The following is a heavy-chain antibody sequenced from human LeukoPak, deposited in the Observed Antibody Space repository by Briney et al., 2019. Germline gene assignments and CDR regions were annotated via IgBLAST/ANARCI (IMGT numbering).Heavy chain of an antibody. CDR2: IRSKANSYAT. Sequence: GGSLKLSCAASGFTFSGSAMHWVRQASGKGLEWVGRIRSKANSYATAYAASVKGRFTISRDDSKNTAYLQMNSLKTEDTAVYYCTMGSYDFWSAERDYWGQGTLVTVSS. CDR1: GFTFSGSA. D-gene: IGHD3-3*01. V-gene: IGHV3-73*01. CDR3: TMGSYDFWSAERDY. J-gene: IGHJ4*02.